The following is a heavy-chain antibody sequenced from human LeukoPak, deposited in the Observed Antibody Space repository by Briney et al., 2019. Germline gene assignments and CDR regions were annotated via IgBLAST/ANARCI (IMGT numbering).Heavy chain of an antibody. D-gene: IGHD6-19*01. J-gene: IGHJ4*02. Sequence: GGSLRLSCAASGFTFSSYAMTWVRQAPGKGLEWVSAITGGGTATYYADSVKGRFTISRDNSKNTLYLHMNSLRAEDPAVSYCAKGQQWPDYGGRGPLVPVSS. CDR3: AKGQQWPDY. V-gene: IGHV3-23*01. CDR2: ITGGGTAT. CDR1: GFTFSSYA.